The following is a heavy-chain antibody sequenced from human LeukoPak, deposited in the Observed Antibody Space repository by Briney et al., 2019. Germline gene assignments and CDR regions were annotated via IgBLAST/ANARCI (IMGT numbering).Heavy chain of an antibody. J-gene: IGHJ4*02. D-gene: IGHD5-18*01. CDR3: ASGLTAMLTAEGGFDY. CDR2: ISSGSRDI. V-gene: IGHV3-11*06. CDR1: GFTFSDYY. Sequence: GGSLRLSCAASGFTFSDYYMSWIRQAPGKGLEWVSSISSGSRDIYYADSLKGRFTISRDNAKNSLYLQMNSLRAEDTAVYFCASGLTAMLTAEGGFDYWGQGTLVTVSS.